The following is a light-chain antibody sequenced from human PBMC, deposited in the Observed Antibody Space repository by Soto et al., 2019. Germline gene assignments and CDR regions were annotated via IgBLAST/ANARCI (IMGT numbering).Light chain of an antibody. V-gene: IGLV2-8*01. Sequence: QSALTQPPSASGSPGQSVTISCTGTSSDVGGYKYVSWYQQHPGKAPKLMIFEVNKRPSGGPDRFSGSKTGNTASLTVSGRQAEDEDDYYCSSSAGINTLVVFGTGTKVTVL. CDR3: SSSAGINTLVV. CDR1: SSDVGGYKY. CDR2: EVN. J-gene: IGLJ1*01.